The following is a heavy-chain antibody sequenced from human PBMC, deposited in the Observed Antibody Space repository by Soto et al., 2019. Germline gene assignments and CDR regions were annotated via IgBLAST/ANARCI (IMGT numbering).Heavy chain of an antibody. Sequence: GSLRLSCAASGFTFSSYWMHWVRQVPEKGLVWVSRINSDGSITNYADAVKGRFTISRDKVKNTLYLQMNSLRAEDTAVYYCVRYPRSVGGSYRPDYWGQGTLVTVSS. CDR1: GFTFSSYW. CDR2: INSDGSIT. CDR3: VRYPRSVGGSYRPDY. D-gene: IGHD3-16*02. V-gene: IGHV3-74*01. J-gene: IGHJ4*02.